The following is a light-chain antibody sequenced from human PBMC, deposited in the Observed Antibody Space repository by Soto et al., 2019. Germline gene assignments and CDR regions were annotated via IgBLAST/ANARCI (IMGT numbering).Light chain of an antibody. V-gene: IGLV2-14*03. CDR1: SSDIGGYNH. J-gene: IGLJ2*01. CDR2: NVS. CDR3: SSYTNTSPHVI. Sequence: QSVLTQPASVSGSPGQSITISCTGASSDIGGYNHVSWYQQHPGKAPKLIIYNVSHRPSGVSTRYSGSKYGNTASLIIAGLQAEDEADYFCSSYTNTSPHVIFGGGTKSPS.